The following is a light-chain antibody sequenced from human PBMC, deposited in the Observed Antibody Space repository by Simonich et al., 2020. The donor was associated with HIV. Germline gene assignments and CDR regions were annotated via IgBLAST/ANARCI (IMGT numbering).Light chain of an antibody. J-gene: IGKJ1*01. Sequence: AIRMTQSPSSLSASTGDRVTITCRASPGISHFLAWYRQKPGQAPQLLIYGTSSMHSGSQSRFSGSGFGTDFTLSISSLQSEDFATYYCQQYFSYPWTFGQGTKVE. V-gene: IGKV1-8*01. CDR2: GTS. CDR1: PGISHF. CDR3: QQYFSYPWT.